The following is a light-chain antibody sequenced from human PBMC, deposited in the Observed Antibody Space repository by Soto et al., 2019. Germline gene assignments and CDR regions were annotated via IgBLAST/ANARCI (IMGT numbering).Light chain of an antibody. CDR1: QDISVY. CDR3: QKFNTAPLT. Sequence: DIQMTQSPSSLSAPVGDRVTITCRASQDISVYLAWYQQKPGKVPKLLIYSASTLQSGVPSRFRGSGSGTDFTLTISSLQPEDVATYYCQKFNTAPLTFGQGTRLEIK. J-gene: IGKJ5*01. V-gene: IGKV1-27*01. CDR2: SAS.